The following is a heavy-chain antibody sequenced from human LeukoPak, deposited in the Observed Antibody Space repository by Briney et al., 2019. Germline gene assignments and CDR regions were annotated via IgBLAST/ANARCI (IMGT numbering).Heavy chain of an antibody. D-gene: IGHD2-8*01. CDR1: GGPISSYY. CDR2: IYYSGST. J-gene: IGHJ3*02. CDR3: ASHSGSYCTHGVCSNDAFDI. Sequence: SETLSLTCTVSGGPISSYYWSWIRQPPGKGLEWIGYIYYSGSTNYNPSLKSRVTISIDTSKNHFSLRLRSVTAADTAVYYCASHSGSYCTHGVCSNDAFDIWGQGTMVTVSS. V-gene: IGHV4-59*08.